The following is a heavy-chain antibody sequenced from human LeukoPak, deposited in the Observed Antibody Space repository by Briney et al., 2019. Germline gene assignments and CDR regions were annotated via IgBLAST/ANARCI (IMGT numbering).Heavy chain of an antibody. D-gene: IGHD3-22*01. V-gene: IGHV4-39*07. CDR1: SGSISSGAYY. CDR2: INHSGST. CDR3: ARARNYYDSSALDY. Sequence: PSETLSLTCTVSSGSISSGAYYWSWIRQPPGKGLEWIGEINHSGSTNYNPSLKSRVTISVDTSKNQFSLKLSSVTAADTAVYYCARARNYYDSSALDYWGQGTLVTVSS. J-gene: IGHJ4*02.